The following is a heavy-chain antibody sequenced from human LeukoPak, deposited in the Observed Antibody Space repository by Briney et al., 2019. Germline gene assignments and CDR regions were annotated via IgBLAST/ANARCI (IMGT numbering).Heavy chain of an antibody. CDR1: GFTFSGSA. CDR3: TRPLYSSNCFDP. CDR2: IRSKSNNYAT. J-gene: IGHJ5*02. Sequence: GGSLKLSCAASGFTFSGSAMHWVRQASGKGLEWVGRIRSKSNNYATAYSESVKGRFTISRDDSKNMAYLQLNSLKTEDTAMYYCTRPLYSSNCFDPWGQGTLVIVSS. D-gene: IGHD6-13*01. V-gene: IGHV3-73*01.